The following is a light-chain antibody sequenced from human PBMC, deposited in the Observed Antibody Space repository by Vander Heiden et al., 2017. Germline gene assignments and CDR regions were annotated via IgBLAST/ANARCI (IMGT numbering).Light chain of an antibody. J-gene: IGKJ2*01. CDR3: QQRSNWPPRYT. CDR1: QSVSSY. Sequence: EIVLTQSPPTLSLSPGDRATLSCRDSQSVSSYLDWYQQKPGQAPRLLIYDASNSATGIPARFSGSGSGTDFTLTISSLEPEDFAVYYCQQRSNWPPRYTFGQGTKLEIK. V-gene: IGKV3-11*01. CDR2: DAS.